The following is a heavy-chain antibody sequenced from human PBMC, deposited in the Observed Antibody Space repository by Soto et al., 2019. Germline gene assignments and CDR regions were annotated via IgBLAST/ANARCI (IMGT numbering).Heavy chain of an antibody. Sequence: SETLSLTCSVSGDSISSFYWTWIRQSPGRGLVWIGYVFHTGNTNYNPSLKSRVTITVDTAKNRFSLKLGSVTAADTAVYYCSRSAYTGSSAYFDHWGPGVLVTVS. J-gene: IGHJ4*02. CDR1: GDSISSFY. CDR3: SRSAYTGSSAYFDH. CDR2: VFHTGNT. V-gene: IGHV4-59*01. D-gene: IGHD6-6*01.